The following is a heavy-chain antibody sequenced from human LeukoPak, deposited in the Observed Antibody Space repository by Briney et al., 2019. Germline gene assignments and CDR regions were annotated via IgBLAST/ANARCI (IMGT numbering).Heavy chain of an antibody. CDR3: ARDGLRFSDYYYGMDV. J-gene: IGHJ6*02. V-gene: IGHV4-4*07. CDR2: IYTSGST. D-gene: IGHD3-3*01. CDR1: GGSISSYY. Sequence: SETLSLTCTVSGGSISSYYWSWIRQPAGKGLEWIGRIYTSGSTNYNPSLKSRVTMSVDTSKNQFSLKLSSVTAADTAMYYCARDGLRFSDYYYGMDVWGQGTTVTVSS.